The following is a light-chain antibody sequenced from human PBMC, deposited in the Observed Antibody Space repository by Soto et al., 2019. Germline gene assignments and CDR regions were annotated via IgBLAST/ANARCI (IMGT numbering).Light chain of an antibody. V-gene: IGLV2-14*01. Sequence: QSVLTQPASVSGSPGQSITISCTGTSSDVGGYNYVSWYQQHPGKAPKLVIYEVSNRPSGVPNRFSGSKSGNTASLTISGLQAEDEADYYCSSYTSSNTYVFGTGTKLTVL. J-gene: IGLJ1*01. CDR2: EVS. CDR1: SSDVGGYNY. CDR3: SSYTSSNTYV.